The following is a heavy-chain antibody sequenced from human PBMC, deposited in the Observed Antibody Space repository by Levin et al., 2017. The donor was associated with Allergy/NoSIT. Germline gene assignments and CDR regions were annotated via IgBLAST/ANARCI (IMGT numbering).Heavy chain of an antibody. J-gene: IGHJ5*02. D-gene: IGHD3-9*01. CDR3: SNYDILTGFLS. Sequence: LTCAASGFTLSGSAVHWVRQASGKGLEWLGRIRSKANNYATAYAASVQGRFIISRDDSKNTADLQMNSLKTEDTAVYYCSNYDILTGFLSWGQGTLVTVSS. CDR2: IRSKANNYAT. CDR1: GFTLSGSA. V-gene: IGHV3-73*01.